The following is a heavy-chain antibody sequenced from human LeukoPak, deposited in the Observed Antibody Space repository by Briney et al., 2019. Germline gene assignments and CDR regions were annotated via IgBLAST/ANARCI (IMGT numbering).Heavy chain of an antibody. CDR2: TYYRSKWYN. D-gene: IGHD3-22*01. J-gene: IGHJ4*02. Sequence: SQTLSLTCAISGDSVSSNSAAWNWIRQSPSRGLEWLGRTYYRSKWYNDYAVSVKSRITINPDTSKNQFSLQLNSVTPEDTAVYHCARETNYYDSSATTYYFDYWGQGTLVTVSS. V-gene: IGHV6-1*01. CDR1: GDSVSSNSAA. CDR3: ARETNYYDSSATTYYFDY.